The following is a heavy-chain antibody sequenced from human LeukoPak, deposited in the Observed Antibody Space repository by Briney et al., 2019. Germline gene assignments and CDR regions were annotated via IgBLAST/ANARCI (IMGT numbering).Heavy chain of an antibody. V-gene: IGHV4-34*01. Sequence: SETLSLTCAVYGGAFRAYYWSWIRQPPGKGLEWIGEINHSGSTTYNPSLKGRVTISVDTSKNQFSLKLSSVTAADTAVYYCARVGTDYGEFSYYYMDVWGKGTTVTISS. CDR2: INHSGST. CDR3: ARVGTDYGEFSYYYMDV. J-gene: IGHJ6*03. CDR1: GGAFRAYY. D-gene: IGHD4-17*01.